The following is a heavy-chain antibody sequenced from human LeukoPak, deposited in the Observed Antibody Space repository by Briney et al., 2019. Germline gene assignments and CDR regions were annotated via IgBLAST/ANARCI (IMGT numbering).Heavy chain of an antibody. CDR3: ATPSGLAGY. Sequence: GGSLRLSCAASGFTFSSYAMSWVRQAPGKGLEWVSAISGRGGSTYYADSVKGRFTISRDNSKNTLYLQMNSLRAEDTAVSYCATPSGLAGYWGQGTLVTVSS. J-gene: IGHJ4*02. D-gene: IGHD6-19*01. CDR2: ISGRGGST. V-gene: IGHV3-23*01. CDR1: GFTFSSYA.